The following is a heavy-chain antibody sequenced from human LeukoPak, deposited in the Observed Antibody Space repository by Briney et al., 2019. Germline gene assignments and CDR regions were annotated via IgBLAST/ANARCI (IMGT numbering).Heavy chain of an antibody. D-gene: IGHD6-19*01. CDR2: ISYDGSNK. Sequence: GRSLRPSCAASGFTFGSYAMHWVRQAPGKGLEWVAVISYDGSNKYYADSVKGRFTISRDNSKNTLYLQMNSLRAEDTAVYYCARDPYSSGWYYFDYWGQGTLITVSS. CDR1: GFTFGSYA. J-gene: IGHJ4*02. CDR3: ARDPYSSGWYYFDY. V-gene: IGHV3-30-3*01.